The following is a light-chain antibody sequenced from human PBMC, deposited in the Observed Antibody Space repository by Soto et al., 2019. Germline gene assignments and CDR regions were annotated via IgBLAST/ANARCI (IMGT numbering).Light chain of an antibody. J-gene: IGKJ3*01. V-gene: IGKV3-20*01. CDR1: QSVSSSY. CDR2: GAS. CDR3: QQYGSSPFT. Sequence: LSKSPGTLALSPGERATLSCRASQSVSSSYLAWYQQKPGQAPRLLIYGASSRATGIPDRFSGSGSGTDFTLTISRLEPEDFAVYYCQQYGSSPFTFGPGTKVDIK.